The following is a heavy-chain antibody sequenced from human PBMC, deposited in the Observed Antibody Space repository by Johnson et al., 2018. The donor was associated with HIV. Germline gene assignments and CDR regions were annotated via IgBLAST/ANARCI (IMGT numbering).Heavy chain of an antibody. CDR3: TTDWEYYYGSGKLDAFDM. Sequence: VQLVESGGGLVKPGGSLRLSCAASGFTFSNAWMSWVRQAPGKGLEWVGRIKSKTGGGTTSYAAPVNGRFTISRDDSKDTVYLHMNSLKVDDTAVYYCTTDWEYYYGSGKLDAFDMWGQGTMVTVSS. CDR2: IKSKTGGGTT. J-gene: IGHJ3*02. CDR1: GFTFSNAW. D-gene: IGHD3-10*01. V-gene: IGHV3-15*01.